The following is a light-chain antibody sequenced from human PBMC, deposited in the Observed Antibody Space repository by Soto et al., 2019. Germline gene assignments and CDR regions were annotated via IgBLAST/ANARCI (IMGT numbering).Light chain of an antibody. CDR1: QSVSSN. Sequence: GMTQSLATLSVSPGERATLPCRASQSVSSNLAWYQQKPGQAPRLLIYGASTRATGIPARFSGSGSGTEFTLTISSLQSEDFAVYYCQQYNNWPRETFGQGTKV. CDR3: QQYNNWPRET. V-gene: IGKV3-15*01. J-gene: IGKJ1*01. CDR2: GAS.